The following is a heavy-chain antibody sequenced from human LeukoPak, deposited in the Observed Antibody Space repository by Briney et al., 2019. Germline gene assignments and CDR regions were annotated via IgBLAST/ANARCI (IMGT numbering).Heavy chain of an antibody. CDR3: AKDRWILRFFDWLLSN. J-gene: IGHJ4*02. V-gene: IGHV3-23*01. CDR2: IVGGGETT. CDR1: GFTFSSYA. D-gene: IGHD3-9*01. Sequence: PGGSLRLSCAASGFTFSSYAMSWVRQAPGKGLEWVSAIVGGGETTFYADSVKGRFTISRDNSTNIMYLQMNSLRVEDTAVYYCAKDRWILRFFDWLLSNWGQGTLVTVSS.